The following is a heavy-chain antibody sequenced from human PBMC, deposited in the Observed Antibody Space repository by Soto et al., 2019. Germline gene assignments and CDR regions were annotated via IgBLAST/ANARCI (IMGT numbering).Heavy chain of an antibody. J-gene: IGHJ3*02. Sequence: QVQLVQSGAEVKKPGSSVKVSCKASGGTFSSYTISWVRQAPGQGLEWMGRIIPILGIANYAQKFQGRVTITADKSTSTAYMELRSLRSEDTAVYYCARVGGPYCSGGRCYPWGAFDIWGQGTMVTVSS. CDR1: GGTFSSYT. D-gene: IGHD2-15*01. V-gene: IGHV1-69*02. CDR2: IIPILGIA. CDR3: ARVGGPYCSGGRCYPWGAFDI.